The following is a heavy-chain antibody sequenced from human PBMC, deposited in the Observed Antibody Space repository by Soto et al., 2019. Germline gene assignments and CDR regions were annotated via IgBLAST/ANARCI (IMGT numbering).Heavy chain of an antibody. J-gene: IGHJ4*02. Sequence: GASVKVSCKASGGTFSSYAISWVRQAPGQGLEWMGGIIPIFGTANYAQKFQGRVTITADESTSTAYMELSSLRSEVTAVYYCARDRRWLQLGTFDYWGQGTLVTVSS. V-gene: IGHV1-69*13. CDR3: ARDRRWLQLGTFDY. D-gene: IGHD5-12*01. CDR1: GGTFSSYA. CDR2: IIPIFGTA.